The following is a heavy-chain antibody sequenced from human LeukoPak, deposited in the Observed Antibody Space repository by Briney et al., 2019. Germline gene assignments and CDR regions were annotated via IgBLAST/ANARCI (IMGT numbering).Heavy chain of an antibody. V-gene: IGHV3-20*04. CDR1: GFIFDDYG. CDR2: INWNGGST. Sequence: GGSLRHSCTASGFIFDDYGMSWVRQAPGKGLEWVSGINWNGGSTGYADSVKGRFTISRDNAKNSLYLQMNSLRVEDTALYYCARFNGDYYRIDYWGQGTLVTVSS. D-gene: IGHD4-17*01. J-gene: IGHJ4*02. CDR3: ARFNGDYYRIDY.